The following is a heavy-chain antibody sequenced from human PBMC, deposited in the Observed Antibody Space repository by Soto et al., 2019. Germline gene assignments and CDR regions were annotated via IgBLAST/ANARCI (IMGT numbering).Heavy chain of an antibody. V-gene: IGHV4-39*01. Sequence: QLQLQESGPGLVKPSETLSLTCTVSGGSISSSSYYWGWIRQPPGKGLEWIGSIYYSGSTYYNPSLKSRVTISVDTSKNQFSLKLSSVTAADTAVYYCARHETVAGTASDNWFDPWGQGTLVTVSS. D-gene: IGHD6-19*01. CDR2: IYYSGST. J-gene: IGHJ5*02. CDR1: GGSISSSSYY. CDR3: ARHETVAGTASDNWFDP.